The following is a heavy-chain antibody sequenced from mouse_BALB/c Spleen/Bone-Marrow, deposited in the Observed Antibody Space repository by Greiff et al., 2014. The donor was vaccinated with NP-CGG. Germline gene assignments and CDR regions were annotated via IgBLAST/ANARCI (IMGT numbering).Heavy chain of an antibody. V-gene: IGHV1S22*01. D-gene: IGHD6-1*01. CDR3: TRGDLRYAMDY. CDR1: GYTFTSYW. CDR2: IYPGSGSN. Sequence: LKQSGSELVRPGASVKLSCKASGYTFTSYWMHWVRQRPGQGLEWIGNIYPGSGSNNYDEKFKSKATLTVDTSSSTAYMQLSSLTSEDSAVYYCTRGDLRYAMDYRGQGTSVTVSS. J-gene: IGHJ4*01.